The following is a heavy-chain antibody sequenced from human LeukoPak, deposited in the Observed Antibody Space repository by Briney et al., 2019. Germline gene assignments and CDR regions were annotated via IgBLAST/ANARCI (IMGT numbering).Heavy chain of an antibody. Sequence: PGGSLRLSCAASGFTFSNYGMHWVRQAPGKGMERVAVISYDGSNKYYADSVKGRFTISRDNSKNTFYLQMISLRAEDTAVYYCAKDGGLTVTTHDAFDIWGQGTMVTVSS. CDR3: AKDGGLTVTTHDAFDI. CDR1: GFTFSNYG. D-gene: IGHD4-17*01. J-gene: IGHJ3*02. V-gene: IGHV3-30*18. CDR2: ISYDGSNK.